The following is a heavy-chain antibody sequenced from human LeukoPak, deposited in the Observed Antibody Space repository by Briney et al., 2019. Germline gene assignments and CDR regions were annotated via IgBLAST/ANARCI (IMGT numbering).Heavy chain of an antibody. CDR1: GFTFNIYW. Sequence: GGSLRLSCAASGFTFNIYWMSWVRQAPGKGLEWVANINQDGSEKYYVDSVKGRFTISRDNAKNSLYLQMNSLRAEDTAVYYCARDKSYGDSEDYWGQGTLVTVSS. V-gene: IGHV3-7*05. J-gene: IGHJ4*02. CDR3: ARDKSYGDSEDY. CDR2: INQDGSEK. D-gene: IGHD2-21*02.